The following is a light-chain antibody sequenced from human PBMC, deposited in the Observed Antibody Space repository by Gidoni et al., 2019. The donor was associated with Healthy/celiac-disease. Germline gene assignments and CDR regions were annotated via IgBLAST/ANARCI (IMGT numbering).Light chain of an antibody. J-gene: IGKJ3*01. CDR1: QSISNY. CDR2: AAS. Sequence: DIQKTHSPSSLSASVGDRVTITCRASQSISNYINWYQQKPGKAPKLLIYAASSLQSGVPSRFSGSGSGTDFTLTISSLQPEDFATYYCQQSYNTPFTFGPXTKVEIK. V-gene: IGKV1-39*01. CDR3: QQSYNTPFT.